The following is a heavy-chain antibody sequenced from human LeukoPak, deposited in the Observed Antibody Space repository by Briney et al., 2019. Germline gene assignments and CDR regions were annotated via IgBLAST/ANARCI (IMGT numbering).Heavy chain of an antibody. Sequence: QPGGSLRLSCAASGLTFSSYWMHWVRQAPGKGLVWVSRINSDGSTTNYADSVKGRFTISRDNAKNTMYLQMNSLRAEDTAVYYCVSRYCAITNCYKASGTGSFDLWGQGTMISVSS. D-gene: IGHD2-2*02. J-gene: IGHJ3*01. CDR1: GLTFSSYW. CDR3: VSRYCAITNCYKASGTGSFDL. V-gene: IGHV3-74*01. CDR2: INSDGSTT.